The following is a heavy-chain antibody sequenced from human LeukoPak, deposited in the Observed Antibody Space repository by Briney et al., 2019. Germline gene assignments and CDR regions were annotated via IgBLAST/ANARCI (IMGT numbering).Heavy chain of an antibody. V-gene: IGHV1-8*01. J-gene: IGHJ4*02. D-gene: IGHD1-14*01. Sequence: EASVKVSCKASGYTFTSYGINWVRQATGQGLEWMGWMNPNSSNTGYAQKFQGRVTMTRNIAIGTAYMELGSLTSEDTAIYYCVRVPPRTTDYAYWGQGTLVTVSS. CDR2: MNPNSSNT. CDR1: GYTFTSYG. CDR3: VRVPPRTTDYAY.